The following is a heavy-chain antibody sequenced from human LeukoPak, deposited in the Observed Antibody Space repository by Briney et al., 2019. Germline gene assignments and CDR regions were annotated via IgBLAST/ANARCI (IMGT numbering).Heavy chain of an antibody. V-gene: IGHV3-9*01. J-gene: IGHJ4*02. Sequence: GGSLRLSCAASGFTFDDYAMHWVRQAPGKGLEWVSGISWNSGSIGYADSVKGRFTISRDNAKNSLYLQMNSLRAEDTALYYCAKDGCSGWYSHWGQGTLVTVSS. CDR1: GFTFDDYA. CDR3: AKDGCSGWYSH. CDR2: ISWNSGSI. D-gene: IGHD6-19*01.